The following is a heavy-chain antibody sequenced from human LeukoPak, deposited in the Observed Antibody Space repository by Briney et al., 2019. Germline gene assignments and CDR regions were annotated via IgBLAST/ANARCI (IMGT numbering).Heavy chain of an antibody. J-gene: IGHJ4*02. V-gene: IGHV3-33*01. CDR2: IWNDGTYK. CDR3: ARSGYYSYYFDY. CDR1: GFTFTTYG. Sequence: GGSLRLSCATSGFTFTTYGMHWVRQGPGKGLEWVAVIWNDGTYKHYADSVKGRFTISRDNSKNTLYLQMNSLRAEDTAVYYCARSGYYSYYFDYWGQGTLVTVSS. D-gene: IGHD3-22*01.